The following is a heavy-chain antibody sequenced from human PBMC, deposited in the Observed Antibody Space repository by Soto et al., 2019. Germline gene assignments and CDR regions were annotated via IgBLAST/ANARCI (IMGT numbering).Heavy chain of an antibody. J-gene: IGHJ4*02. CDR3: AKVGEVILTGYYKIFDY. CDR2: ISGSGGST. D-gene: IGHD3-9*01. CDR1: GYTFSSYA. V-gene: IGHV3-23*01. Sequence: GGSLRLSCAASGYTFSSYAMSWVRQAPGKGLEWVSAISGSGGSTYYADSVKGRFTISRDNSKNTLYLQMNSLRAEDTAVYYCAKVGEVILTGYYKIFDYWGQGTLVTVSS.